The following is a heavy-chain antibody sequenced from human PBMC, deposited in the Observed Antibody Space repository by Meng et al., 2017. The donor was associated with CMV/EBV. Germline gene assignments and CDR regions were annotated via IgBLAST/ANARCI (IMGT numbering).Heavy chain of an antibody. CDR1: GFTFSSYW. V-gene: IGHV3-7*01. D-gene: IGHD2-2*02. Sequence: GGSLRLSCAASGFTFSSYWMSWVRQAPGKGLEWVANIKQDGSEKYYVDSVKGRFTASRDNARNSLYLQMNSLRAEDTAVYYCAREPGYCSSTSCYTSHYYYGMDVWGQGTTVTVSS. J-gene: IGHJ6*02. CDR2: IKQDGSEK. CDR3: AREPGYCSSTSCYTSHYYYGMDV.